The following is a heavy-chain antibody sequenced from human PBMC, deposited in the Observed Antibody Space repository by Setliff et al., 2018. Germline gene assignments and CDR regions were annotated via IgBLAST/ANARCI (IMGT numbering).Heavy chain of an antibody. D-gene: IGHD2-15*01. CDR1: GASINSGTYY. V-gene: IGHV4-39*07. CDR3: ARVRVVYYMDV. CDR2: IHYSGTT. Sequence: PSETLSLTCTVSGASINSGTYYWAWIRQPPGKGLEWIGRIHYSGTTYYNPSLKSRVTISVDKSKNQFSLKLSSVTAADTAVYYCARVRVVYYMDVWGKGTTVTVSS. J-gene: IGHJ6*03.